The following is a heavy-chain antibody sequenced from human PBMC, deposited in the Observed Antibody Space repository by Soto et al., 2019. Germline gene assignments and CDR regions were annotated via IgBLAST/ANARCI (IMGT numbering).Heavy chain of an antibody. D-gene: IGHD3-22*01. Sequence: PGGSLRISCAASGFTFSSYAMRWVRQAPGKGLEWVSAISGSGGRTYYADSVKGRFTISRDNSKSTLYLQMNSLRVEDTAVFYRAKDLPANYYDISGYLGSFDYCAQGTLVTGSS. CDR1: GFTFSSYA. J-gene: IGHJ4*02. CDR2: ISGSGGRT. V-gene: IGHV3-23*01. CDR3: AKDLPANYYDISGYLGSFDY.